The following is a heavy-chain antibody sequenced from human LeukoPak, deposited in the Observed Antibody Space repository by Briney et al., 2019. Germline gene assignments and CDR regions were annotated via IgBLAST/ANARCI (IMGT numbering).Heavy chain of an antibody. J-gene: IGHJ3*02. CDR3: ARIEYSSSRRAFDI. D-gene: IGHD6-6*01. V-gene: IGHV4-61*02. CDR2: IYTSGST. Sequence: PSETLSLTCTVSGGSISSSSYYWSWIRQPAGKGLEWIGRIYTSGSTNYNPSLKSRVTISVDTSKNQFSLKLSSVTAADTAVYYCARIEYSSSRRAFDIWGQGTMVTVSS. CDR1: GGSISSSSYY.